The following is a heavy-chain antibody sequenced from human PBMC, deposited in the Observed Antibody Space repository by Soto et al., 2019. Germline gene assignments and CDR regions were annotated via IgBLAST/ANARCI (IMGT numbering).Heavy chain of an antibody. CDR3: ARDGNDFWSGSWNGYYGMDV. CDR2: ISAYNGNT. J-gene: IGHJ6*02. D-gene: IGHD3-3*01. V-gene: IGHV1-18*01. Sequence: ASVKVSCKASGYTFTSYGISWVRQAPGQGLEWMVWISAYNGNTNYAQKLQGRVTMTTDTSTSTAYMELRSLISDDTAVYYCARDGNDFWSGSWNGYYGMDVWGQGTTVTVSS. CDR1: GYTFTSYG.